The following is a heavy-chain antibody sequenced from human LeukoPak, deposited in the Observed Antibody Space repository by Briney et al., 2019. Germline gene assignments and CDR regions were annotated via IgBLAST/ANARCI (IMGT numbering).Heavy chain of an antibody. CDR2: IYTSGST. D-gene: IGHD6-13*01. CDR1: GGSISSYY. V-gene: IGHV4-4*07. J-gene: IGHJ6*02. CDR3: ARAFYPDIISSSWPYYYYYYGMDV. Sequence: SETLSLTCTVSGGSISSYYWSWIRQPAGKGLEWIGRIYTSGSTNYNPSLKSRVTMSVDTSKNQFSLKLSSVTAADTAVYYCARAFYPDIISSSWPYYYYYYGMDVWGQGTTVTVSS.